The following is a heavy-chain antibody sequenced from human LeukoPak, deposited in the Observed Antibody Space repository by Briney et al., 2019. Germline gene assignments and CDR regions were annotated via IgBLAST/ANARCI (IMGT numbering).Heavy chain of an antibody. CDR2: FGTRSTSI. D-gene: IGHD3-22*01. V-gene: IGHV3-21*01. J-gene: IGHJ4*02. CDR3: AREVSEGFDF. Sequence: GGSLRLSCTASGFTFSGYSMNWIRKAPGKGLEWVSSFGTRSTSIYHAGSVKGRFAISRDNAKNSLYLQMNSLRAEDTALYYCAREVSEGFDFWGQGTLVTVSS. CDR1: GFTFSGYS.